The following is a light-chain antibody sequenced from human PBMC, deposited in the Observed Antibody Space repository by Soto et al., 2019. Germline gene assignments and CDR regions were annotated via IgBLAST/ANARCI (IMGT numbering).Light chain of an antibody. J-gene: IGKJ1*01. Sequence: IVLRQSPVTPSLSQGKRDTLPCRASQSVSSYLAWYQQKPGQAPRLLIYDASNRATGIPARFSGSESETYFTLTISSLEPEDFAVYYCQQRSNWPRTFGQGTKVDIK. CDR3: QQRSNWPRT. CDR1: QSVSSY. V-gene: IGKV3-11*01. CDR2: DAS.